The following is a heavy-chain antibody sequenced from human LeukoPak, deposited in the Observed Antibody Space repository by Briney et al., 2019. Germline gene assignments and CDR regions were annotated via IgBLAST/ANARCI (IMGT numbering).Heavy chain of an antibody. D-gene: IGHD4-23*01. V-gene: IGHV4-30-2*01. J-gene: IGHJ4*02. CDR1: GGSISSGGYS. Sequence: SETLSLTCAVSGGSISSGGYSWSWIRQPPGKGLEWIGYIYHSGSTYYNPSLKSRVTISVDRSKNQFSLKLSSVTAADTAVYYCARGAFYGGNFDYWGQGTLVTVSS. CDR3: ARGAFYGGNFDY. CDR2: IYHSGST.